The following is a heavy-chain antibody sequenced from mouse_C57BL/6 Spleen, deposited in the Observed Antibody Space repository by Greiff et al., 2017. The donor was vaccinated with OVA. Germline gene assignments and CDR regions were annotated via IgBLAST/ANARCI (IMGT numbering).Heavy chain of an antibody. J-gene: IGHJ4*01. D-gene: IGHD2-2*01. V-gene: IGHV2-5*01. CDR2: IWRGGST. CDR3: AKNQIYYGYDNYAMDY. CDR1: GFSLTSYG. Sequence: VQLQQSGPGLVQPSQSLSITCTVSGFSLTSYGVHWVRQSPGKGLEWLGVIWRGGSTDYNAAFMSRLSITKDNSKSQVFFKMNSLQADDTAIYYCAKNQIYYGYDNYAMDYWGQGTSVTVSS.